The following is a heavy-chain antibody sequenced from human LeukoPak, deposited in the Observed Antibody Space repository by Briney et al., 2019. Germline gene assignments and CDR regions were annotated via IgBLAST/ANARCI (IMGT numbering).Heavy chain of an antibody. V-gene: IGHV3-23*01. CDR1: GFTFSNHA. CDR3: ARGGGLDV. CDR2: ISGSSGLT. Sequence: PGGSLRLSCAASGFTFSNHAMSWVRQAPGRGLEWVSAISGSSGLTYYADSVKGRFTISRDNAKNSLYLQMSNLRAEDTAVYFCARGGGLDVWGQGATVTVSS. J-gene: IGHJ6*02. D-gene: IGHD3-16*01.